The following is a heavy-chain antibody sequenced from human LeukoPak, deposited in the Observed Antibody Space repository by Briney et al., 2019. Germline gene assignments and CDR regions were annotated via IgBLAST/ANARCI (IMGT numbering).Heavy chain of an antibody. Sequence: SETLSLTCTVSGGSINSYYWSWIRQPPGKGLEWIGYIYYIGSTNYNPSLKSRVTISVDTSKNQFSLKLSSVTAADTAVYYCARVLGVGFLEWLGSRNNWFDPWGQGTLVTVSS. CDR3: ARVLGVGFLEWLGSRNNWFDP. CDR1: GGSINSYY. D-gene: IGHD3-3*01. V-gene: IGHV4-59*12. J-gene: IGHJ5*02. CDR2: IYYIGST.